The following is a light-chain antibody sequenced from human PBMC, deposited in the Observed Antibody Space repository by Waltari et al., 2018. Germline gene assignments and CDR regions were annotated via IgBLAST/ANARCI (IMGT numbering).Light chain of an antibody. CDR2: KAS. V-gene: IGKV1-5*03. J-gene: IGKJ1*01. Sequence: DIQMTQSPSTLSASVGDRVTITCRASQSISTWLAWYQQKPGKAPKLLIYKASTLESGVPSRFSGSGSGTEFTLTISSLQPDDFVTYYCQQYNNYSVFGQGTKVEIK. CDR3: QQYNNYSV. CDR1: QSISTW.